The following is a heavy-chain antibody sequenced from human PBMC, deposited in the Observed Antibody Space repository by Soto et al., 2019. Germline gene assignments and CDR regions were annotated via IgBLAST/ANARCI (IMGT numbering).Heavy chain of an antibody. D-gene: IGHD3-10*01. Sequence: ASVKVSCKASGYTFTSYGISRVRQAPGQGLEWMGWISAYNGNTNYAQKLQGRVTMTTDTSTSTAYMELRSLRSDDTAMYYCARARSVLNAFDIWGQGTMVTVSS. CDR3: ARARSVLNAFDI. V-gene: IGHV1-18*01. CDR2: ISAYNGNT. J-gene: IGHJ3*02. CDR1: GYTFTSYG.